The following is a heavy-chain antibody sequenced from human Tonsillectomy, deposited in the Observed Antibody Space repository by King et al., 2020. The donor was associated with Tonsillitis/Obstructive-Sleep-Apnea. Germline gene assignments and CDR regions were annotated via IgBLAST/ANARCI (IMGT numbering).Heavy chain of an antibody. CDR1: GFTFDGYA. V-gene: IGHV3-9*01. CDR3: AKDIGGDYGGGALDI. J-gene: IGHJ3*02. CDR2: ISWNSGSI. D-gene: IGHD4-17*01. Sequence: VQLVESGGGLVQPGRSLRLSCAASGFTFDGYAMHWVRQAPGKGLEWVSGISWNSGSIGYAESVKGRFTISRDNAKNSLYLQMNSLRPEDTALYYCAKDIGGDYGGGALDIWGQGTMVIVSS.